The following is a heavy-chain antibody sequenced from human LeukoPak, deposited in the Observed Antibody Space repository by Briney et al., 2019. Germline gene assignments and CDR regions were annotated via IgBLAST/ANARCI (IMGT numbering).Heavy chain of an antibody. D-gene: IGHD4-23*01. J-gene: IGHJ4*02. CDR2: IIPIFGTA. Sequence: SVKVSCTASGGTFSSYAISWVRQAPGQGLEWMGGIIPIFGTANYAQKFQGRVTITTDESTSTAYMELSSLRSEDTAVYYCARSGASSMLNYGGNFYYFDYWGQGTLVTVSS. CDR3: ARSGASSMLNYGGNFYYFDY. CDR1: GGTFSSYA. V-gene: IGHV1-69*05.